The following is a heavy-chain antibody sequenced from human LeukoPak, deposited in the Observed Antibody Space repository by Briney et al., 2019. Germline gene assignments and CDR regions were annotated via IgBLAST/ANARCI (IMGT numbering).Heavy chain of an antibody. Sequence: GGSLRLSCAASGFTVSSNYMSWVRQAPGKGLEFVSVIANDGRTYYANSVKGRFTISRDISKNMVYLQMNSLRADDTAVYYCARDDTSGGYYEFGYWGQGTLVTVSS. D-gene: IGHD6-19*01. J-gene: IGHJ4*02. CDR3: ARDDTSGGYYEFGY. CDR1: GFTVSSNY. CDR2: IANDGRT. V-gene: IGHV3-53*01.